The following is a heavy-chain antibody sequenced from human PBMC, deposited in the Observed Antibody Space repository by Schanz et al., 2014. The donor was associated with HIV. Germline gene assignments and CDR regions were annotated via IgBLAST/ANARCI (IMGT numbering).Heavy chain of an antibody. D-gene: IGHD3-3*01. V-gene: IGHV4-31*03. CDR1: GDSISSGDYY. CDR2: IYYSGSA. J-gene: IGHJ5*02. Sequence: QVQLQESGPGLVKPSQTLSLTCTVSGDSISSGDYYWSWIRQHPGKGLEWIGYIYYSGSAYYNPSLKSRVTISVDTSENQFSLKLSSVTAADTAVYYCARSRTGVVTDNNWFDPWGQGTLVTVSS. CDR3: ARSRTGVVTDNNWFDP.